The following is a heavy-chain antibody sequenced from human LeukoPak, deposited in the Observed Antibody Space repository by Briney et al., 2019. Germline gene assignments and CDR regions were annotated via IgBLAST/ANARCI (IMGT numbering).Heavy chain of an antibody. Sequence: GGSLRLSCAASGFTFSSYSMHWVRQAPGKGLEWVSAISGSGGSTYYADSVKGRFTISRDNSKNTLYLQMNSLRAEDTAVYYCAKSGPDMYYYGSGSYNYWGQGTLVTVSS. D-gene: IGHD3-10*01. CDR3: AKSGPDMYYYGSGSYNY. CDR1: GFTFSSYS. V-gene: IGHV3-23*01. CDR2: ISGSGGST. J-gene: IGHJ4*02.